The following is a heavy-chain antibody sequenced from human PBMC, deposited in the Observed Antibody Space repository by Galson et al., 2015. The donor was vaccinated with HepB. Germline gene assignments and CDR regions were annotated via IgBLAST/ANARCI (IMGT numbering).Heavy chain of an antibody. CDR1: GFTFSDYY. CDR2: ITWSGDTT. V-gene: IGHV3-11*01. J-gene: IGHJ4*02. D-gene: IGHD3-10*01. CDR3: ARDKSGSIDC. Sequence: SLRLSCAASGFTFSDYYMSWVRQAPGKGLEWISIITWSGDTTYHTDSVKGRFTISRDNAKNSLSLQMNSLRVEDTAVYYCARDKSGSIDCWGQGSLVTVSS.